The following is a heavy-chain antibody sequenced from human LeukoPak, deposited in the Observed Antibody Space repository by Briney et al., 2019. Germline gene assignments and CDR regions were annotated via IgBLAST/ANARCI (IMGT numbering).Heavy chain of an antibody. CDR1: GFTFSTYA. D-gene: IGHD5-12*01. V-gene: IGHV3-23*01. J-gene: IGHJ4*02. CDR2: ISGSGGSK. Sequence: PGGSLRLSCAASGFTFSTYAMTWVRQAPGKGLEWVSVISGSGGSKYYADSVRGRFTISRDNSKNTLYLQMNSLRAEDTAVYYCARDLLRKEYYFDFWGQGALVTVSS. CDR3: ARDLLRKEYYFDF.